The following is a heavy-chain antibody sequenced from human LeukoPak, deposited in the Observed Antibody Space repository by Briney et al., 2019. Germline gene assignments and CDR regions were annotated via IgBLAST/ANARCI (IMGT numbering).Heavy chain of an antibody. V-gene: IGHV4-61*02. CDR1: GGSISSGSYY. CDR2: IYSSGST. CDR3: ARASSGWYGLFDY. J-gene: IGHJ4*02. Sequence: PSETLSLTCTVSGGSISSGSYYWTWIRQPAGKGLEWIGRIYSSGSTNYYPSLRSRVTMSVDTSRNQFSLKLRSVTAADTAVYYCARASSGWYGLFDYWGQGTLVTVSS. D-gene: IGHD6-19*01.